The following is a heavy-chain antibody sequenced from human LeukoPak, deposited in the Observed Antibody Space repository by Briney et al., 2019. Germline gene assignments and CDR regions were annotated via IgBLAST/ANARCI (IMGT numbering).Heavy chain of an antibody. CDR1: GFTFDDYT. CDR2: ITWVGGST. CDR3: AKEDNRYESSGYWRYFDY. V-gene: IGHV3-43*01. D-gene: IGHD3-22*01. J-gene: IGHJ4*02. Sequence: GSLRLSCAASGFTFDDYTMHWVRQARGKGLEWVSLITWVGGSTYYADPVKGRFTIYRDNSKNYLYLQMHSLRTADASLYYCAKEDNRYESSGYWRYFDYWGQGTLVTVSS.